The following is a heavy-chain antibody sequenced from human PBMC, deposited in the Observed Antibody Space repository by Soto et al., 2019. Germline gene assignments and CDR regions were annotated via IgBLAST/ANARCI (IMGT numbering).Heavy chain of an antibody. CDR1: GGSICSGGYY. J-gene: IGHJ4*02. V-gene: IGHV4-39*01. D-gene: IGHD3-22*01. Sequence: SETLSLTCTVPGGSICSGGYYWSWIRQHPGKGLEWIGYIYYSGSTYYNPSLKSRVTISVDTSKNQFSLKLSSVTAADTAVYYCARHGMDYYDSSGYYYSPSYLDYWGQGTLVTVSS. CDR3: ARHGMDYYDSSGYYYSPSYLDY. CDR2: IYYSGST.